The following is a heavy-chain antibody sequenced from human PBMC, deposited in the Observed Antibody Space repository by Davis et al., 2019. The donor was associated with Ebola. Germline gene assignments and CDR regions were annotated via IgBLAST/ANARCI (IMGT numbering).Heavy chain of an antibody. CDR1: GFTFSSYA. CDR2: ISGSGGST. J-gene: IGHJ3*02. D-gene: IGHD3-16*01. CDR3: AKSGMFGVPTNAFDI. Sequence: PGGSLRLSCAAPGFTFSSYAMSWVRQAPGKGLEWVSAISGSGGSTYYADSVKGRFTISRDNSKNTLYLQINSLRAEDTAVYYCAKSGMFGVPTNAFDIWGQGTMVTVSS. V-gene: IGHV3-23*01.